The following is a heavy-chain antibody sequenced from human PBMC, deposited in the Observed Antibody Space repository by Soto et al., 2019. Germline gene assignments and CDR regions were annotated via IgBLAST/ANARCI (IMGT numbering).Heavy chain of an antibody. D-gene: IGHD3-3*01. CDR2: IYYSGST. J-gene: IGHJ3*02. Sequence: SLTCTVSGGSVSSGSYYWSWIRQPPGKGLEWIGYIYYSGSTNYNPSLKSRVTISVDTSKNQFSLKLSSVTAADTAVYYCANLYYDLWSGPDNDAFDIWGQGTMVTVSS. CDR3: ANLYYDLWSGPDNDAFDI. V-gene: IGHV4-61*01. CDR1: GGSVSSGSYY.